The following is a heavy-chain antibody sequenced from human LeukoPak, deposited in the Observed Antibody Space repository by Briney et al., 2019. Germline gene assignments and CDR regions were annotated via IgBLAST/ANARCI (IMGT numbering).Heavy chain of an antibody. J-gene: IGHJ5*02. D-gene: IGHD3-22*01. CDR2: IIPIFGTA. V-gene: IGHV1-69*05. CDR3: ARDRGREYYDILTGWFDP. CDR1: GGTFSSYA. Sequence: SVKVSCKASGGTFSSYAISWVRQAPGQGLEWMGGIIPIFGTANYAQKFQGRVTITTDESTSTAYMELSSLRSEDTAVYYCARDRGREYYDILTGWFDPWGQGTLVTVSP.